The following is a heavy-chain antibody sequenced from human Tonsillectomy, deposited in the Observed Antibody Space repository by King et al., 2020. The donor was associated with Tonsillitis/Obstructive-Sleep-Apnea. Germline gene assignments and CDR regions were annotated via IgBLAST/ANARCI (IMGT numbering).Heavy chain of an antibody. V-gene: IGHV3-21*01. CDR1: GFTFSSYS. J-gene: IGHJ3*02. CDR3: ARDSDDAFHI. Sequence: VQLVESGGGLVXPGGSXXLSCAASGFTFSSYSMNWVRQAPGKGLEWVSSISTSGSYIYYADSVKGRLTISRDNAKNSLYLQMNSLRAEDTAVYYCARDSDDAFHIWGLGTMVTVSS. CDR2: ISTSGSYI.